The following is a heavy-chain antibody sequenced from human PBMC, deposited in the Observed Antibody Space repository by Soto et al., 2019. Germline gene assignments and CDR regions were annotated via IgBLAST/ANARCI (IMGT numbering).Heavy chain of an antibody. D-gene: IGHD3-9*01. CDR1: GGSVSSGSYY. CDR2: IYYSGST. J-gene: IGHJ4*02. CDR3: ARGNRVYDILTGYFLDY. V-gene: IGHV4-61*01. Sequence: SETLSLTCTVSGGSVSSGSYYWSWILQPPGKGLEWIGYIYYSGSTNYNPSLKSRVTISVDTSKNQFSLKLSSVTAADTAVYYCARGNRVYDILTGYFLDYWGQGTLVTVSS.